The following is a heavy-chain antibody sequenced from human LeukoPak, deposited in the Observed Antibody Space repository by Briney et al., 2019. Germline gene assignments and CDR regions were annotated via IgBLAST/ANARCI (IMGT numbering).Heavy chain of an antibody. V-gene: IGHV3-23*01. Sequence: GGSLRLSCAGSGFTFSSYSMSWVCQAPGKGLEWVSGISGSGGTTYYADSVKGRFTISRDNSKNTLYLQMNSLRVEDTAVFYCAKDGQYRGSFTWFDPWGQGTLVTVSS. CDR2: ISGSGGTT. CDR3: AKDGQYRGSFTWFDP. J-gene: IGHJ5*02. CDR1: GFTFSSYS. D-gene: IGHD1-26*01.